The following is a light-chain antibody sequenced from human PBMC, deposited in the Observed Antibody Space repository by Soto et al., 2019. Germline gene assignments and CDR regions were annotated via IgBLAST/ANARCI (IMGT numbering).Light chain of an antibody. V-gene: IGKV3-15*01. CDR1: QSIGDT. CDR2: GAS. CDR3: QQYGSSRT. J-gene: IGKJ1*01. Sequence: EIVMTQSPATLSVSPGGRATLSCRACQSIGDTLAWYQQRPGQAPRLLIYGASSRVTGFPAMFSGSRAGTYFTLTISRLEPEDFAVYYCQQYGSSRTFGQGTKLDI.